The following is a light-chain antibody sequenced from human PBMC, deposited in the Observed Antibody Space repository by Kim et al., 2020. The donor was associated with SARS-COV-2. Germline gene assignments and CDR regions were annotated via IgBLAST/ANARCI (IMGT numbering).Light chain of an antibody. V-gene: IGLV3-1*01. CDR2: QDN. CDR3: QAWDTSTSSVI. J-gene: IGLJ2*01. Sequence: PRQTATIAFDTDELGDKFNFWYQHRPGQSPALVVWQDNNRPSGIPERFSGSISGNTATLTITETQAMDEAVYYCQAWDTSTSSVIFGGGTQLTVL. CDR1: ELGDKF.